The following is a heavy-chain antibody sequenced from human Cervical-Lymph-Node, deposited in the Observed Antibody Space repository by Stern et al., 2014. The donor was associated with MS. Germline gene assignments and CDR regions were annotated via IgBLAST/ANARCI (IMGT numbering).Heavy chain of an antibody. CDR3: ARGVTAVTNYVPNWCFDL. Sequence: QVQLQESGPGLVKPSETLSLTCTVSGGSITNRDYWGWIRQSPGKGLEWIGSVYYSGLPYYRPSLKSRATISIDTSRTQFFVRLNSVTATDTAVYFCARGVTAVTNYVPNWCFDLWGRGTLVTVSS. CDR2: VYYSGLP. D-gene: IGHD4-11*01. CDR1: GGSITNRDY. J-gene: IGHJ2*01. V-gene: IGHV4-39*02.